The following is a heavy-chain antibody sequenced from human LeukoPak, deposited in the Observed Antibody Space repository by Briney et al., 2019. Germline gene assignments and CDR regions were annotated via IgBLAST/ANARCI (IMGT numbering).Heavy chain of an antibody. CDR2: IDTSGST. CDR3: ARDHKEPNDSSDYYYVAQFDS. CDR1: GGSISSYY. Sequence: SETLSLTCTVSGGSISSYYWSWIRQPAGKGLEWIGRIDTSGSTNYNPSLKSRVTMSVDTSKNQFSLKLSSVTAADTTVYYCARDHKEPNDSSDYYYVAQFDSWGQGTLVTVSS. J-gene: IGHJ4*02. V-gene: IGHV4-4*07. D-gene: IGHD3-22*01.